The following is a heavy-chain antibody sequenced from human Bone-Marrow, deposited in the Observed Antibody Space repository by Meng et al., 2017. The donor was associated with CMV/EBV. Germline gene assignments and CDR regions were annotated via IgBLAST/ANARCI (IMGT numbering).Heavy chain of an antibody. V-gene: IGHV6-1*01. Sequence: SQTLSLTCAISGDSVSSNSAAWNWIRQSPSRGLEWLGRTYYRSKWYNDYAVSVKSRITINPDTSKNQFSLQLNSVTPEDTAVYYCAMAFRGYSYGSYYYYYGMDVWGQGTTVTVSS. J-gene: IGHJ6*02. CDR1: GDSVSSNSAA. D-gene: IGHD5-18*01. CDR3: AMAFRGYSYGSYYYYYGMDV. CDR2: TYYRSKWYN.